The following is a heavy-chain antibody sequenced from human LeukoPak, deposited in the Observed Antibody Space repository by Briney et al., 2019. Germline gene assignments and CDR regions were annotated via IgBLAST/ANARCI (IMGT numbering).Heavy chain of an antibody. D-gene: IGHD2-2*01. CDR3: ARVTRYCSSTSCYGSGYFDY. CDR1: GYTFTSYG. CDR2: ISAYNGNT. Sequence: GASVKVSCKASGYTFTSYGISWVRQAPGQGLEWMGWISAYNGNTNYAQKLQGRVTMTTDTSTSTAYMELRSLRSDDTAVYYCARVTRYCSSTSCYGSGYFDYWGQGTLGTVSS. V-gene: IGHV1-18*01. J-gene: IGHJ4*02.